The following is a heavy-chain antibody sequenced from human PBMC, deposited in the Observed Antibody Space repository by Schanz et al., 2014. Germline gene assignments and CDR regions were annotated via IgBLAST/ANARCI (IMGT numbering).Heavy chain of an antibody. Sequence: EVQLVESGGGLIQPGGSLRLSCAVSGFTFTGHWMSWVRQAPGKGLEWVANIKEDGSKKYYVDSVRGRFTISRDNAKNSLYLQLNSLTAEDTAVYHCARDSRYCTGVDCKGDAFDLWGQGTLVTVSS. V-gene: IGHV3-7*01. CDR1: GFTFTGHW. CDR3: ARDSRYCTGVDCKGDAFDL. CDR2: IKEDGSKK. J-gene: IGHJ3*01. D-gene: IGHD2-8*02.